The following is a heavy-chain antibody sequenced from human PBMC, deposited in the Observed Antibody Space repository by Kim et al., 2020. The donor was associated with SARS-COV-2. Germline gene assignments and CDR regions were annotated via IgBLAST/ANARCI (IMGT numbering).Heavy chain of an antibody. Sequence: ASVKVSCKASGYTFTSYGISWVRQAPGQGLEWMGWICAYNGNTNYAQKLQGRVTMTTDTSTSTAYMELRSLRSDDTAVYYCARDCSSTSFAEYFQHWGQGTLVTVSS. CDR2: ICAYNGNT. J-gene: IGHJ1*01. CDR1: GYTFTSYG. V-gene: IGHV1-18*01. CDR3: ARDCSSTSFAEYFQH. D-gene: IGHD2-2*01.